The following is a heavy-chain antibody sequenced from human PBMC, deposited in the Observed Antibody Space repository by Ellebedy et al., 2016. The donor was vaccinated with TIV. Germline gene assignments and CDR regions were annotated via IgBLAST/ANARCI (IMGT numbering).Heavy chain of an antibody. CDR2: IYYSGTT. J-gene: IGHJ4*02. D-gene: IGHD3-10*01. V-gene: IGHV4-39*07. CDR1: GGSITSSGYY. Sequence: SETLSLTCTVSGGSITSSGYYWGWIRQPPGKGLEWIGTIYYSGTTYHNPSLKSRVTISADTSQSQFSLRLSSVTAADTAVYYCARDFGTYYYGSGSFRTGYFDYWGPGILVTISS. CDR3: ARDFGTYYYGSGSFRTGYFDY.